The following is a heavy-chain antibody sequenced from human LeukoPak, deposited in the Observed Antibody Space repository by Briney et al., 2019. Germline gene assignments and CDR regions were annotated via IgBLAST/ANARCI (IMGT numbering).Heavy chain of an antibody. D-gene: IGHD6-19*01. CDR1: GFTFSSYG. CDR2: VRNDGNNK. J-gene: IGHJ4*02. V-gene: IGHV3-30*02. CDR3: AKDPGRDGWSYFDY. Sequence: GGSLRLSCVASGFTFSSYGMHWVRQAPGKGLEWVAFVRNDGNNKYYVDSVKGRFTISGDNSKNTLYLQMNSLRVEDTAVYYCAKDPGRDGWSYFDYWGQGTLVTVSS.